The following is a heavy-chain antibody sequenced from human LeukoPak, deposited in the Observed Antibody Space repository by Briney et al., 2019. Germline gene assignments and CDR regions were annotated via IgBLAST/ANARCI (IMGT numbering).Heavy chain of an antibody. CDR1: GFMFSSYW. CDR3: AKEIYGDSTGGRFQQ. D-gene: IGHD4-17*01. Sequence: GGSLRLSCAASGFMFSSYWMSWVRQAPGKGLEWVANIKQDGSEKYYVDSVKGRFTVSRDNARNSLYLQMNSLRAEDTAVYYCAKEIYGDSTGGRFQQWGQGTLVTVSS. CDR2: IKQDGSEK. J-gene: IGHJ1*01. V-gene: IGHV3-7*03.